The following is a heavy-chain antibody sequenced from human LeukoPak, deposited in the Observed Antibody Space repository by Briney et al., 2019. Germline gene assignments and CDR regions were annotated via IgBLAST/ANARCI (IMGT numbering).Heavy chain of an antibody. J-gene: IGHJ4*02. V-gene: IGHV4-30-2*06. Sequence: AQTLALTCSVSGSLISSGPYFWSWIRQSPGQVLEWIWYTWPSGSTNYNPSLKSRVTISVDTSKNQFPLKLSSVTAADTAVYYCARDMGIAVAGTFNYWGQGTLVTVSS. CDR1: GSLISSGPYF. CDR3: ARDMGIAVAGTFNY. CDR2: TWPSGST. D-gene: IGHD6-19*01.